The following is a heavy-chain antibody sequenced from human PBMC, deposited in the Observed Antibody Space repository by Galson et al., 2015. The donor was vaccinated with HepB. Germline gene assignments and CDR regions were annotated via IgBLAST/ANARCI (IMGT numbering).Heavy chain of an antibody. CDR1: GFTFGDYA. J-gene: IGHJ4*02. V-gene: IGHV3-11*06. D-gene: IGHD2-21*02. Sequence: SLRLSCAASGFTFGDYAMSWFRQAPGKGLEWVSYISSSSSYTNYADSVKGRFTISRDNAKNSLYLQVNSLRAEDTAVYYCARAYGDIDYWGQGTLVTVSS. CDR2: ISSSSSYT. CDR3: ARAYGDIDY.